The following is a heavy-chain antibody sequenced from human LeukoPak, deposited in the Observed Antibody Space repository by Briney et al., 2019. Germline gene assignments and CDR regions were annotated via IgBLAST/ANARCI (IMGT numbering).Heavy chain of an antibody. V-gene: IGHV3-11*04. CDR3: ARDVLLGGYYYYYMDV. D-gene: IGHD3-10*01. CDR2: ISSSGSTI. CDR1: GFTFSDYY. Sequence: GGSLRLSCAASGFTFSDYYMSWIRQAPGKGLEWVSYISSSGSTIYYADSVKGRFTISRDNSKNTLYLQMNSLRAEDTAVYYCARDVLLGGYYYYYMDVWGKGTTVTVSS. J-gene: IGHJ6*03.